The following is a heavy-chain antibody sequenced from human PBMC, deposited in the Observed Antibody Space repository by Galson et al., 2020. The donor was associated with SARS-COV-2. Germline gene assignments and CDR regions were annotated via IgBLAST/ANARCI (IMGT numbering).Heavy chain of an antibody. Sequence: GEPLKISCVVSGFTFSKYAMYWVRQATGKGLEWVSTITGAGDDPYYAHSVKGRFTVPRHNSKDTLYLQLHSLTAEDTAVYFCAKEESRFSSSWLDIEYYYCMDVWGQGASVTVSS. D-gene: IGHD6-13*01. J-gene: IGHJ6*02. CDR3: AKEESRFSSSWLDIEYYYCMDV. V-gene: IGHV3-23*01. CDR1: GFTFSKYA. CDR2: ITGAGDDP.